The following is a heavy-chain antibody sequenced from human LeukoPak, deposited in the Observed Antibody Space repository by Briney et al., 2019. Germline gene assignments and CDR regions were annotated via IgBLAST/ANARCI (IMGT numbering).Heavy chain of an antibody. D-gene: IGHD2-21*01. CDR3: GRVVSLWDAFDI. Sequence: SETLSLTCTVSGGSISGYYWSWIRQPPGKGLEWIGDIYYSGSTNYNPSLKSRVTISVDTSKNQFSLKLSSVTAADTAVYYCGRVVSLWDAFDIWGQGTMVTVSS. CDR1: GGSISGYY. CDR2: IYYSGST. J-gene: IGHJ3*02. V-gene: IGHV4-59*13.